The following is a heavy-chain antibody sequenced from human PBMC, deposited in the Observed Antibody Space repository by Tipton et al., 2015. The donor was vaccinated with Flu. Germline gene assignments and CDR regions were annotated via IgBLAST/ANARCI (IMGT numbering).Heavy chain of an antibody. V-gene: IGHV3-48*03. CDR1: GFTFSSYE. Sequence: SLRLSCAASGFTFSSYEMNWVRQAPGKGLEWVSYISSSGSTIYYADSVKGRFTISRDNAKNSLYLQMNSLRAEDTAVYYCARGVVGATPSWGYYYYGMDVWGQGTTVTVSS. D-gene: IGHD1-26*01. CDR2: ISSSGSTI. J-gene: IGHJ6*02. CDR3: ARGVVGATPSWGYYYYGMDV.